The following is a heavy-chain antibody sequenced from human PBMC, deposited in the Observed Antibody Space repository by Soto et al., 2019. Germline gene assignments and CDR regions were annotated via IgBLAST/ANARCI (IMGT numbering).Heavy chain of an antibody. CDR2: ISGSGGST. J-gene: IGHJ5*02. V-gene: IGHV3-23*01. CDR1: GFTFSSYA. CDR3: AKDLIRRAEYNWFDP. Sequence: EVQLLESGGGLVQPGGSLRLSCAASGFTFSSYAMTWVRQAPGKGLEWVSAISGSGGSTYYADSVKGRFTISRDNAKNTLYLQTNSLRAEDTAVYYCAKDLIRRAEYNWFDPWGQGTLVTVSS.